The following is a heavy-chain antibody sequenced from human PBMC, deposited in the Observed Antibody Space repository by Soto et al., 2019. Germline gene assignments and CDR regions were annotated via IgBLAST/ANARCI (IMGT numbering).Heavy chain of an antibody. CDR3: AEGGIYRGGYFDP. D-gene: IGHD3-16*02. J-gene: IGHJ5*02. Sequence: PGGSLRLSCAPGYNLTPYPVNWVRQAPGKGLEWVAYISSGSDIIYYADPVKGRFSISRDTAKNLVFLQMKSLREGDTAVYYCAEGGIYRGGYFDPWGQGTQVTVSS. CDR2: ISSGSDII. CDR1: GYNLTPYP. V-gene: IGHV3-48*02.